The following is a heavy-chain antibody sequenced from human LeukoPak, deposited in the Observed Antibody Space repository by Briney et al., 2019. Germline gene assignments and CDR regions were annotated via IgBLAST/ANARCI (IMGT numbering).Heavy chain of an antibody. V-gene: IGHV6-1*01. J-gene: IGHJ4*02. CDR2: TYYRSKWYN. D-gene: IGHD6-19*01. CDR3: ARGKRLDY. CDR1: GDSVSSNSAA. Sequence: SATLSLTCAISGDSVSSNSAAWNWSRQSPSRGLEWLGRTYYRSKWYNEYAVFVKSRITINPDTSKNQFSLQLNSVTPEDTAVYYCARGKRLDYWGQGPLLPVSS.